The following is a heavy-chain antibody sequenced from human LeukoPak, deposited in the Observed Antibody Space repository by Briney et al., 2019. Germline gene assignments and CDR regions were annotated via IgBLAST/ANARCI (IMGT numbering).Heavy chain of an antibody. CDR1: GGSINSY. CDR3: ARASGSYWWFDS. J-gene: IGHJ5*01. D-gene: IGHD1-26*01. Sequence: SETLSLTCTVSGGSINSYWSWIRQPPGKGLEWIGYIYYSGSTNYNPSLKSRVTTSVDTSKNQFSLKLSSVTAADTAVYYCARASGSYWWFDSWGQGTLVTVSS. CDR2: IYYSGST. V-gene: IGHV4-59*01.